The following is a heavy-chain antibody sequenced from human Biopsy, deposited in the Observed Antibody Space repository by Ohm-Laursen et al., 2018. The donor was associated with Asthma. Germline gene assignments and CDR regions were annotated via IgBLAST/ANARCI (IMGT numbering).Heavy chain of an antibody. V-gene: IGHV3-30*03. Sequence: SLRLSCAAPGFTFRSYGMHWVRQAPGKGLEWVAFLSYDGSNKYYADSVKGRFIISRDNSKNTLYLQMNSLRAEDTAVYYCARDIVATMIGYYYYGMDVWGQGTTVTVSS. CDR3: ARDIVATMIGYYYYGMDV. D-gene: IGHD5-12*01. J-gene: IGHJ6*02. CDR1: GFTFRSYG. CDR2: LSYDGSNK.